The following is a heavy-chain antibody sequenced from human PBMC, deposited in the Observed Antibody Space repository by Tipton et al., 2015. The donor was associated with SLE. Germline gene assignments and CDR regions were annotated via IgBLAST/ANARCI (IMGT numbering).Heavy chain of an antibody. CDR3: SREVKSGRYDWFDP. V-gene: IGHV4-31*03. Sequence: TLSLTCTVSGGSISSGNYYWTWIRQHPGKGLEWIGYIYYTETTYYNPSLKSRVTMSIDRSKNHFSLRLRSVSAADTAIYYCSREVKSGRYDWFDPWSQGTLVTVSS. J-gene: IGHJ5*02. CDR1: GGSISSGNYY. D-gene: IGHD1-26*01. CDR2: IYYTETT.